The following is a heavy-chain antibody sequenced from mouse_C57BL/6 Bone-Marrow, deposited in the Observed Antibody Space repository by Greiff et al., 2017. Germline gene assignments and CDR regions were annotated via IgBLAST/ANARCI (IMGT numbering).Heavy chain of an antibody. V-gene: IGHV1-63*01. CDR2: IYPGGGYT. CDR3: ARSEYGNYAMDY. CDR1: GYTFTNYW. D-gene: IGHD2-10*02. J-gene: IGHJ4*01. Sequence: VKLQQSGAELVRPGTSVKMSCKASGYTFTNYWIGWAKQRPGHGLEWLGDIYPGGGYTNYNAKFTGKATLTAANSSSTAYMQIISLTSEDSAIYSCARSEYGNYAMDYWGQGTSVTVSS.